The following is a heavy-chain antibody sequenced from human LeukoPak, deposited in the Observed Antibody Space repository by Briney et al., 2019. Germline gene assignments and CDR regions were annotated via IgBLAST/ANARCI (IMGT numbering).Heavy chain of an antibody. CDR2: IIPIFGTA. D-gene: IGHD3-10*01. CDR1: GGTFSSYA. Sequence: GASVKVSCKASGGTFSSYAISWVRQAPGQGLEWMGGIIPIFGTANYARKFQGRVTITADKSTSTAYMELSSLRSEDTAVYYCARDRGWRSGYYFDYWGQGTLVTVSS. CDR3: ARDRGWRSGYYFDY. V-gene: IGHV1-69*06. J-gene: IGHJ4*02.